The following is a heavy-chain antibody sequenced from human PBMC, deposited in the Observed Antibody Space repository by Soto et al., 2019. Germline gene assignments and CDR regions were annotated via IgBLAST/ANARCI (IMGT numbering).Heavy chain of an antibody. J-gene: IGHJ6*02. CDR1: GYTFTSYD. V-gene: IGHV1-8*01. D-gene: IGHD6-19*01. Sequence: ASVKVSCKASGYTFTSYDFNWVRQATGQGLEWMGWMNPNSGNAGYAQKFQGRVTMTRNTSISTAYLELRGLRSDDTAVYYCARKALAVGGLSYYGMDVWGPGTTVTVSS. CDR2: MNPNSGNA. CDR3: ARKALAVGGLSYYGMDV.